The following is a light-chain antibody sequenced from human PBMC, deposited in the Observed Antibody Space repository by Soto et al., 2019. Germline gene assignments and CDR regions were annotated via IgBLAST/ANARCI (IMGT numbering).Light chain of an antibody. CDR3: QQRSNWPRDT. CDR2: DAS. CDR1: QSVSSY. J-gene: IGKJ3*01. V-gene: IGKV3-11*01. Sequence: EIVLTQSPATLSLSPGERATLSCRASQSVSSYLAWYQQKPGQAPRLLIYDASNRATGIPARFSGSGSGTDFTLSISSLAPEDFAVYYCQQRSNWPRDTFGPGTKVDIK.